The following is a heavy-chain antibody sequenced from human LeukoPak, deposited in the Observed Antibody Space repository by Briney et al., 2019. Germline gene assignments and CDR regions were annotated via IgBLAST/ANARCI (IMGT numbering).Heavy chain of an antibody. CDR3: AMRGSRQLSSFDAFDI. CDR1: GYTFTSYD. Sequence: GASVKVSCKASGYTFTSYDINWVRQATGQGLEWMGWMNPNSGNTGYAQKFQGRVTITRNTSISTAYMELSSLRSDDTAVYYCAMRGSRQLSSFDAFDIWGQGTMVTVSS. J-gene: IGHJ3*02. V-gene: IGHV1-8*03. D-gene: IGHD6-6*01. CDR2: MNPNSGNT.